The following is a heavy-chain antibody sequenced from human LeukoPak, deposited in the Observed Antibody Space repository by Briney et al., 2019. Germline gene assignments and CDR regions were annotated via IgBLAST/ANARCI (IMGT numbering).Heavy chain of an antibody. CDR1: GFTFSSTY. CDR3: ASRHCSGGDCYFAGADPFDH. V-gene: IGHV3-53*01. CDR2: VYKDGKM. Sequence: PGGSLRLSCAASGFTFSSTYMSWVRQSPGKGLEWVSVVYKDGKMFYIDSVKGRFAISRDTSKNTVYLQMNNLRAEDTAVYYCASRHCSGGDCYFAGADPFDHWGQGTLVTVSS. D-gene: IGHD2-21*01. J-gene: IGHJ4*02.